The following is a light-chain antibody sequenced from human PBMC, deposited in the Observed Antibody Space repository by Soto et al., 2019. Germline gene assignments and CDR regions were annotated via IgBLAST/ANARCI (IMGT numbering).Light chain of an antibody. CDR3: QQYGSSPWT. CDR1: QSVSSSY. J-gene: IGKJ1*01. V-gene: IGKV3-20*01. Sequence: EIVLTQSPGTLSLSPGERATLSCRASQSVSSSYLAWYQQKPGQAPRLLIYGASSRATVIPDRFSGSGSGADFTLTSSRLEPEDFAVYYCQQYGSSPWTFGHGTKVEIK. CDR2: GAS.